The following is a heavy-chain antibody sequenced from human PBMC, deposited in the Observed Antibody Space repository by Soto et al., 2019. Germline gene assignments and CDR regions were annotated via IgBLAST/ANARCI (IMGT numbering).Heavy chain of an antibody. V-gene: IGHV3-13*01. CDR2: IGTAGDT. Sequence: GGSLRLSCAASGFTFSSYDMHWVRQATGKGLEWVSAIGTAGDTYYPGSVKGRFTISRENAKNNLYFQMNSLRAAETAVYYCARGALSAAGIAAAGGWFDPWGQGTMVTVSS. D-gene: IGHD6-13*01. J-gene: IGHJ5*02. CDR1: GFTFSSYD. CDR3: ARGALSAAGIAAAGGWFDP.